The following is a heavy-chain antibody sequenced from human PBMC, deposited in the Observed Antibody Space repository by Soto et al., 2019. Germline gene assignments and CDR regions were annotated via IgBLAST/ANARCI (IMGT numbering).Heavy chain of an antibody. Sequence: PSETLSLTCAVYGGSFSGYYWSGIRQPPGKGLEWIGEINHSGSTNYNPSLKSRVTISVDTSKNQFSLKLSSVTAADTAVYYCASRLGRSWFDHWGQGTLVTVSS. J-gene: IGHJ5*02. D-gene: IGHD3-16*01. CDR2: INHSGST. CDR3: ASRLGRSWFDH. V-gene: IGHV4-34*01. CDR1: GGSFSGYY.